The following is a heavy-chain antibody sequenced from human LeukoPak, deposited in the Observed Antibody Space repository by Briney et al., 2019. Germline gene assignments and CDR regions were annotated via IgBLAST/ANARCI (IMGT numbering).Heavy chain of an antibody. CDR3: ARGDRAMKHDAFDI. CDR2: ISSSGFTI. V-gene: IGHV3-11*01. J-gene: IGHJ3*02. D-gene: IGHD5-18*01. Sequence: GSLRLSCAASGFTFSDYHMNWIRRAPGKELEWVSYISSSGFTIYFADSVKGRFTISRDNAKNSLYLQMNSLRAEDTAVYFCARGDRAMKHDAFDIWGQGTMVTVSS. CDR1: GFTFSDYH.